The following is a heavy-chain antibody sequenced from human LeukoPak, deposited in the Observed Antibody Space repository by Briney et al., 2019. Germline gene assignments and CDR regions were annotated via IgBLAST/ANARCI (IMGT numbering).Heavy chain of an antibody. CDR2: INHSGST. CDR3: ARGRGYSSSWSLYYFDY. CDR1: GGSISSNNW. D-gene: IGHD6-13*01. Sequence: SGTLSLTCAVSGGSISSNNWWNWVRQPPGKGLEWIGEINHSGSTNYNPSLKSRVTISVDTSKNQFSLKLSSVTAADTAVYYCARGRGYSSSWSLYYFDYWGQGTLVTVSS. J-gene: IGHJ4*02. V-gene: IGHV4-4*02.